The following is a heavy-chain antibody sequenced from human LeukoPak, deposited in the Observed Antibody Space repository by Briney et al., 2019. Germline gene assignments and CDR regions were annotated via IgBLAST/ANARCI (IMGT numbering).Heavy chain of an antibody. D-gene: IGHD6-19*01. J-gene: IGHJ3*02. CDR2: IKQDGSER. V-gene: IGHV3-7*01. CDR1: GFTFRTYW. CDR3: ARVGGDWYRGAFDI. Sequence: QAGGSLRLSCAASGFTFRTYWMTWVRQAQGKGLEWVANIKQDGSERYYVDSVKGRFTVSRDNAKNSLYLQLNILRAEDTAVYYCARVGGDWYRGAFDIWGQGTMVTVSS.